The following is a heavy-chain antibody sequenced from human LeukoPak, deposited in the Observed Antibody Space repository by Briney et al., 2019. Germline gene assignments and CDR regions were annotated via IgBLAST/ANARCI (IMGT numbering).Heavy chain of an antibody. CDR2: ISAYNGNT. CDR3: ARHPGIAVAGTSPPFDY. V-gene: IGHV1-18*01. J-gene: IGHJ4*02. Sequence: ASVKVSCKASGYTFTCYGISWVRQAPGQGLEWMGWISAYNGNTNYAQKLQGRVTMTTDTSTSTAYMELRSLRSDDTAVYYCARHPGIAVAGTSPPFDYWGQGTLVTVSS. D-gene: IGHD6-19*01. CDR1: GYTFTCYG.